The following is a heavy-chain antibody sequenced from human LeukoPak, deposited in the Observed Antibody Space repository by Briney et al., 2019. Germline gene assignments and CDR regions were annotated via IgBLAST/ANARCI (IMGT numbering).Heavy chain of an antibody. J-gene: IGHJ5*02. D-gene: IGHD4-11*01. CDR3: ARLGRTTVTTPFDP. V-gene: IGHV5-51*01. CDR2: IYPGDSDT. Sequence: ASVKVSCKASGGTFSSYAISWVRQAPGQGLEWMGIIYPGDSDTRYSPSFQGQVTISADKSISTAYLQWSSLKASDTAMYYCARLGRTTVTTPFDPWGQGTLVTVSS. CDR1: GGTFSSYA.